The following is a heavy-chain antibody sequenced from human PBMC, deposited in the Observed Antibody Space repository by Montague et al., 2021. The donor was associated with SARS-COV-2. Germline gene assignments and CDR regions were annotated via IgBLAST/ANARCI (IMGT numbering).Heavy chain of an antibody. J-gene: IGHJ4*02. CDR3: AKGAFSYGINIMDS. D-gene: IGHD2-21*01. V-gene: IGHV3-23*01. CDR2: LRGSDGAT. CDR1: GFSFIGYS. Sequence: SLSLSCAASGFSFIGYSMSWVRQTPGKGLELVSALRGSDGATFYADSVNGRFTISRDTSKNTLFLQMISLRADDSALYYRAKGAFSYGINIMDSWGQGTLVTVSS.